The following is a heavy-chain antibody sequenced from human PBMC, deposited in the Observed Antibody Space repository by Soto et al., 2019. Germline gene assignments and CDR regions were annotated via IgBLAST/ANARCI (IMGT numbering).Heavy chain of an antibody. CDR1: GFTFSSYA. V-gene: IGHV3-23*01. CDR3: AKSGALVRWFDP. Sequence: PXVSLRLSCAASGFTFSSYAMSWVRQAPGKGLEWVSAISGSGGSTYYADSVKGRFTISRDNSKNTLYLQMNSLRAEDTAVYYCAKSGALVRWFDPWGQGTLVTVSS. D-gene: IGHD6-6*01. J-gene: IGHJ5*02. CDR2: ISGSGGST.